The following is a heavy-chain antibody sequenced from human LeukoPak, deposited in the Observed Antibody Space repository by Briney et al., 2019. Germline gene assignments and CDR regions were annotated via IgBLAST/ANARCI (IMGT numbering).Heavy chain of an antibody. J-gene: IGHJ1*01. CDR3: ASAMTTRWGFQH. CDR2: IYYSGST. D-gene: IGHD4-17*01. CDR1: GGSISSGGYY. Sequence: PSETLSLTCTVSGGSISSGGYYWSWIRQHPGKGLEWIGYIYYSGSTYYNPSLKSRVTISVDTSKNLFSLKLSSVTAADTAVYYCASAMTTRWGFQHWGQGTLVTVSS. V-gene: IGHV4-31*03.